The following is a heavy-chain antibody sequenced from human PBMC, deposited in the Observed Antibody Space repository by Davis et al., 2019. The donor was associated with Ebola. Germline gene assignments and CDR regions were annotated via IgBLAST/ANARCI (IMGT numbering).Heavy chain of an antibody. CDR2: IKQDGSEK. Sequence: GESLKISCAASGFTFSSYWMSWVRQAPGKGLEWVAKIKQDGSEKYYVDSVKGRFTISRDNAKNSLYLQMNSLRAEDTAVYYCARGLRWRFRYYYGMDVWGQGTTVTVSS. J-gene: IGHJ6*02. CDR3: ARGLRWRFRYYYGMDV. CDR1: GFTFSSYW. V-gene: IGHV3-7*03. D-gene: IGHD4-23*01.